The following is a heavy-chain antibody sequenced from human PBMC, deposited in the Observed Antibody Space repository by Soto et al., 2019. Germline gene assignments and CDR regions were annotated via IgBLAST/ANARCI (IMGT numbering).Heavy chain of an antibody. V-gene: IGHV4-34*01. CDR3: ARDKITGLFDY. CDR2: INHSGST. Sequence: PEEILSLTCTFTGGSFSPNYCSWIRKPPGTGLEWIGEINHSGSTNYNPSLKSRVTISVDTSKNQFSLKLTSVTAADTAVYYCARDKITGLFDYWGQGTLVTVSS. CDR1: GGSFSPNY. D-gene: IGHD2-8*02. J-gene: IGHJ4*02.